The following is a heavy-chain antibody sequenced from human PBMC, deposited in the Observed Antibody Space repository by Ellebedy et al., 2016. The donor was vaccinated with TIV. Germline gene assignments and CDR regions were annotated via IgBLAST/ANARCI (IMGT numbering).Heavy chain of an antibody. CDR1: GGSISDSS. CDR3: ARDRFWGNWRYKGNWLDP. D-gene: IGHD1-1*01. Sequence: SETLSLTCTVSGGSISDSSWSWIRQAPGKGLEWFAYIHYSGSIDYSPSLKSRLTVSRDTSKNEVSLSVTSVTAADTAVYYCARDRFWGNWRYKGNWLDPWGQGTLVTVSS. CDR2: IHYSGSI. J-gene: IGHJ5*02. V-gene: IGHV4-59*01.